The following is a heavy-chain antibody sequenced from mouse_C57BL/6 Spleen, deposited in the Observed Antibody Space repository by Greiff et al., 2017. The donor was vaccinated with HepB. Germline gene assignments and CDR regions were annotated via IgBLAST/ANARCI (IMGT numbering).Heavy chain of an antibody. CDR1: GYSFTGYY. Sequence: EVQLQQSGPELVKPGASVKISCKASGYSFTGYYMNWVKQSPEKSLEWIGEINPSTGGTTYNQKFKAKATLTVDKSSSTAYMQLKSLTSEDSAVYYCARGGVYDGYSYLDYWGQGTTLTVSS. CDR3: ARGGVYDGYSYLDY. D-gene: IGHD2-3*01. V-gene: IGHV1-42*01. CDR2: INPSTGGT. J-gene: IGHJ2*01.